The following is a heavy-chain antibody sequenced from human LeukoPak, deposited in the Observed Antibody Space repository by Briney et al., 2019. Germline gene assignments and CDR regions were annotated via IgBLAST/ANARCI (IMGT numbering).Heavy chain of an antibody. J-gene: IGHJ3*02. D-gene: IGHD5/OR15-5a*01. V-gene: IGHV4-31*03. CDR3: ARDKGLPQAFDI. Sequence: SETLSLTCTVSGGSISSGDYYWSWIRQHPGKGLEWIGYIYYTGSTYYNPSLKSRVTISVDTSKNQFSLKLTSVTAADTAVYYCARDKGLPQAFDIWGQGTMVTVSS. CDR2: IYYTGST. CDR1: GGSISSGDYY.